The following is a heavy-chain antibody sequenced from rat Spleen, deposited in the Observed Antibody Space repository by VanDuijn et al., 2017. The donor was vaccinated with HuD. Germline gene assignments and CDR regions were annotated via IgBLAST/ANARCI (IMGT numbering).Heavy chain of an antibody. Sequence: EVQLVESDGGLVQPGRSLKLSCEASGFTFRNFDMAWVRQAPTKGLEWVASISPSGVTYYRDSVKGRFTISRDTAKSTLYLQMDSLRSEDTATYYCARHGYDGSYYYWDYWGQGVMVTVSS. CDR2: ISPSGVT. D-gene: IGHD1-12*02. V-gene: IGHV5S23*01. CDR3: ARHGYDGSYYYWDY. J-gene: IGHJ2*01. CDR1: GFTFRNFD.